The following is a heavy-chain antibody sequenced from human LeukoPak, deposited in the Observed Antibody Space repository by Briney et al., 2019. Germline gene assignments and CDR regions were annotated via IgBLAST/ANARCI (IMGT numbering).Heavy chain of an antibody. V-gene: IGHV3-23*01. D-gene: IGHD2-21*02. CDR3: AKDEYCGGDCYIQH. Sequence: GGSLRLSCAASGFTFSSYAMSWVRQAPGKGLEWVSVISGSGGSTYYADSVKGRFTISRDNSKNTLYLQMNSLRAEDTAVCYCAKDEYCGGDCYIQHWGQGTLVTVSS. CDR2: ISGSGGST. J-gene: IGHJ1*01. CDR1: GFTFSSYA.